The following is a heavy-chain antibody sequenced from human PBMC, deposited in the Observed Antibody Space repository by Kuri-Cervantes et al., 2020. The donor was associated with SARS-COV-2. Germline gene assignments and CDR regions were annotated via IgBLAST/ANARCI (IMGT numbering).Heavy chain of an antibody. J-gene: IGHJ4*02. V-gene: IGHV1-18*01. Sequence: ASVKVSCKASGYTFTSYGISWVRQAPGQGLEWMGWISAYNGNTNYAQKLQGRVTMTTDTSTSTAYMELRSLRSDDTAVYYCARVVDYYDSSGEWGYWGQGTLVVASS. CDR2: ISAYNGNT. CDR3: ARVVDYYDSSGEWGY. CDR1: GYTFTSYG. D-gene: IGHD3-22*01.